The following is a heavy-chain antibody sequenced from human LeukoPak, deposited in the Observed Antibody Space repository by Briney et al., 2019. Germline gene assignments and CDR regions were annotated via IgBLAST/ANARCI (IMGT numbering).Heavy chain of an antibody. CDR2: IWPGDSDT. V-gene: IGHV5-51*01. J-gene: IGHJ6*03. D-gene: IGHD2-21*01. CDR3: ARQRGIPSYYYYMDV. CDR1: GYSFSNYW. Sequence: GESLKISCKGSGYSFSNYWIGWVRQVPGKGLEWMGIIWPGDSDTRYSPSFQGQVTISADKSISTAYLQWSSLKASDTAMYYCARQRGIPSYYYYMDVWGKGTTVTVSS.